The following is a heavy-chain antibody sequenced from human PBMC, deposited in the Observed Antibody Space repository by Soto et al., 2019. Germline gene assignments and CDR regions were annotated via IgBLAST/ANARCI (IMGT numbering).Heavy chain of an antibody. CDR3: ARVGGINWFDP. J-gene: IGHJ5*02. CDR2: IYYSGST. Sequence: QVQLQESGPGLVKPSQTLSLTCTVSGGSISSGGYYWSWIRPHPGTGLEWIGYIYYSGSTYYNPSLKSRVTIAVDTSKNHVSLKLSSVTAADTAAYYCARVGGINWFDPWGEGTLVTVSS. V-gene: IGHV4-31*03. CDR1: GGSISSGGYY.